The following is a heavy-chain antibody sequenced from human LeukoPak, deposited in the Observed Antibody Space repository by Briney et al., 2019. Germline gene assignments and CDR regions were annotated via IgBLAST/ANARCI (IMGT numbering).Heavy chain of an antibody. Sequence: GGSLRLSCAASGFTFSSYNMNWVRQAPGKGLEWVSSISSSSYIYYADSVKGRFTISRDNAKNSLYLQMNSLRAEDTAVYYCARVIAFRGYMDVWGKGTTVTVSS. D-gene: IGHD3-16*02. CDR3: ARVIAFRGYMDV. CDR1: GFTFSSYN. V-gene: IGHV3-21*06. CDR2: ISSSSYI. J-gene: IGHJ6*03.